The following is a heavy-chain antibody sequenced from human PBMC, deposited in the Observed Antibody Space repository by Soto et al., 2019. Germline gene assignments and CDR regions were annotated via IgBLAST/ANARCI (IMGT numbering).Heavy chain of an antibody. D-gene: IGHD4-17*01. V-gene: IGHV1-8*01. J-gene: IGHJ5*02. CDR2: LNPNSGNT. Sequence: GASVKVSCKASGYTCTSYDITWVRPATGQGLEWMVCLNPNSGNTGYAQKFQGRVTMTRNTSISTAYMELSSLRSEDTAVYYCARGRYGTTAKHNVFDPGGQGTRVTVAS. CDR1: GYTCTSYD. CDR3: ARGRYGTTAKHNVFDP.